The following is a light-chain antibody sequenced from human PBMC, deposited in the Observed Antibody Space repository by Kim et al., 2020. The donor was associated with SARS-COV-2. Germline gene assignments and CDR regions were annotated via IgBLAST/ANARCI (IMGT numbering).Light chain of an antibody. CDR3: QHYHKWAGLT. V-gene: IGKV3-15*01. J-gene: IGKJ1*01. CDR1: QSVGIK. CDR2: DAS. Sequence: EIVMTQSPATLSVSPGEIATLSCRASQSVGIKLAWYQQKPGQAPRLLIYDASTRETGIPGRFSGSGSGTEFTLTISSLQSEDFALYYCQHYHKWAGLTFGQGTKLEIK.